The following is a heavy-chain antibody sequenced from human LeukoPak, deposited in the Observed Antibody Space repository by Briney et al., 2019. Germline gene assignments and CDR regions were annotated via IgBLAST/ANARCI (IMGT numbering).Heavy chain of an antibody. D-gene: IGHD3-22*01. CDR1: GFTFSSYA. V-gene: IGHV4-34*01. CDR2: INHSGST. J-gene: IGHJ4*02. CDR3: ARGLDYYDSSGYH. Sequence: GSLRLSCAASGFTFSSYAMSWVRQPPGKGLEWIGEINHSGSTNYNPSLKSRVTISVDTSKNQFSLKLSSVTAADTAVYYCARGLDYYDSSGYHWGQGTLVTVSS.